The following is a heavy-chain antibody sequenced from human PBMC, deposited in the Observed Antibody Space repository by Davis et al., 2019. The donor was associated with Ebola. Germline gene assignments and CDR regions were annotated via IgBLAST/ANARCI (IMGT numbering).Heavy chain of an antibody. CDR2: IYSAGST. V-gene: IGHV3-66*01. CDR1: GFTVTTNY. D-gene: IGHD6-19*01. CDR3: ARGVMIPVAGTGYAFDI. Sequence: GESLKTSCAASGFTVTTNYMSWARQAPGKGLEWVSFIYSAGSTYYADSLKGRFTISRDNSRNTLYLQINSLRAEDTAVYYCARGVMIPVAGTGYAFDIWGQGTMVTVSS. J-gene: IGHJ3*02.